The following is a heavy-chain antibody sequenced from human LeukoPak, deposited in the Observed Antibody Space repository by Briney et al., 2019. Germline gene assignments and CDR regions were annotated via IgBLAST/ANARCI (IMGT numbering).Heavy chain of an antibody. D-gene: IGHD3-10*01. Sequence: GGSLRLSCAASGFTFSSYAMSWVRQAPGKGLEWVSAISGSGGSTYYADSVKGRFTISRDNSKNTLYLQMNSLRAEDTAVYYCASPKGPYYYGSGSYSANWGQGTLVTVSS. CDR1: GFTFSSYA. J-gene: IGHJ4*02. CDR3: ASPKGPYYYGSGSYSAN. CDR2: ISGSGGST. V-gene: IGHV3-23*01.